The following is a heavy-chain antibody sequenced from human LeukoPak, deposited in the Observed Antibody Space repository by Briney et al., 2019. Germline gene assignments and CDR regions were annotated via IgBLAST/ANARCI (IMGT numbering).Heavy chain of an antibody. CDR2: INPQSGGT. CDR3: ARVYRLYERTYPAGYDI. CDR1: GYNYRDYY. Sequence: ASVKVSCKASGYNYRDYYIHWVRHAPGQGLEWVGWINPQSGGTRYAPRFQGRVTMSSDTSINTAYMGLRRLTSDDTAVCYCARVYRLYERTYPAGYDIWGQGTGVTVSS. J-gene: IGHJ3*02. D-gene: IGHD6-25*01. V-gene: IGHV1-2*02.